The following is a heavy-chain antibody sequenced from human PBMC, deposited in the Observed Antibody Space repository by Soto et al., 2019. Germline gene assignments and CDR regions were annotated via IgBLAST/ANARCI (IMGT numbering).Heavy chain of an antibody. CDR2: IYYSGST. J-gene: IGHJ6*02. CDR3: ARVSQYSSGWDTEIWDHYYGMDV. Sequence: PSETLSLTCTVSGGSISSYYWSWIRQPPGKGLEWIGYIYYSGSTNYNPSLKSRVTISVDTSKNQFSLKLSSVTAADTAVYYCARVSQYSSGWDTEIWDHYYGMDVWGQGTTVTVSS. V-gene: IGHV4-59*08. CDR1: GGSISSYY. D-gene: IGHD6-19*01.